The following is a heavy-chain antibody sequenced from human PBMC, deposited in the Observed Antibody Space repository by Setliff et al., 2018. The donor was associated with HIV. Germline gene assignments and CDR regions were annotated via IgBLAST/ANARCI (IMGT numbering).Heavy chain of an antibody. V-gene: IGHV1-18*01. J-gene: IGHJ4*01. CDR1: SYTFTSYG. Sequence: ASVKVSCKASSYTFTSYGVSWVRQAPGQGLEWLGRIDAYNGDTNYAQNLQGRVTLTTGTSTNTAYMELRNLRSDDTAVYFCARVPSGAAGLVRAGFYFWGQGTLVTVSS. D-gene: IGHD6-25*01. CDR3: ARVPSGAAGLVRAGFYF. CDR2: IDAYNGDT.